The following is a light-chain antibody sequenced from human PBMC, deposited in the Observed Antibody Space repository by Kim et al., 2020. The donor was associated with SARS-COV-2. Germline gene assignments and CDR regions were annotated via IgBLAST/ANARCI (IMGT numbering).Light chain of an antibody. CDR2: EVS. V-gene: IGLV2-8*01. J-gene: IGLJ1*01. CDR3: SSYSGSNKLGV. CDR1: SSDVGGHNY. Sequence: QSVLTQPPSASGSPGQSVTISCTGTSSDVGGHNYVSWYQQHPGKAPKLMIYEVSKRPSGVPDRFSGSKSGNTASLTVSGLQAEDEADYYCSSYSGSNKLGVFGTGTKVTVL.